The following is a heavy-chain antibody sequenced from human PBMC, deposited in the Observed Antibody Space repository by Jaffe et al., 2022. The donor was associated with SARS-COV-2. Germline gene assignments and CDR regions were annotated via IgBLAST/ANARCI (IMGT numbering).Heavy chain of an antibody. CDR1: GFTFDDYA. D-gene: IGHD6-13*01. CDR2: ISWNSGSI. V-gene: IGHV3-9*01. CDR3: AKAGSSWYYFDY. J-gene: IGHJ4*02. Sequence: EVQLVESGGGLVQPGRSLRLSCAASGFTFDDYAMHWVRQAPGKGLEWVSGISWNSGSIGYADSVKGRFTISRDNAKNSLYLQMNSLRAEDTALYYCAKAGSSWYYFDYWGQGTLVTVSS.